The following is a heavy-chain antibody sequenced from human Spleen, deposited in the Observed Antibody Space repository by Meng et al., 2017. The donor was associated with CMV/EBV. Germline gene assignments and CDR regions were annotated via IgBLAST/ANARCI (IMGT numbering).Heavy chain of an antibody. J-gene: IGHJ4*02. D-gene: IGHD3-22*01. CDR3: ARGPDSSGYYYYYFDY. CDR2: FYHSGST. Sequence: SETLSLTCTVSGSSISSGYYWGWLRQPPGKGLEWIGSFYHSGSTYYNPSLKSRVTISVDTSKNQFSLKLSSVTAADTAVYSCARGPDSSGYYYYYFDYWGQGTLVTVSS. CDR1: GSSISSGYY. V-gene: IGHV4-38-2*02.